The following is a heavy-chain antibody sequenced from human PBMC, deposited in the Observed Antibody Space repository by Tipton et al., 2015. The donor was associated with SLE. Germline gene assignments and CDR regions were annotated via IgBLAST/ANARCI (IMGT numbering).Heavy chain of an antibody. CDR2: FSSSGGT. CDR3: ARRDCGGDCYYGH. V-gene: IGHV4-61*09. Sequence: TLSLTCSVSGGSITSGSNYYLTWIRQPAGKGLEWIGHFSSSGGTNYNTTLKSRVTISADTSKNEISLKMTSVTAADTAVYYCARRDCGGDCYYGHWGQGTQVAVSS. D-gene: IGHD2-21*01. CDR1: GGSITSGSNYY. J-gene: IGHJ4*02.